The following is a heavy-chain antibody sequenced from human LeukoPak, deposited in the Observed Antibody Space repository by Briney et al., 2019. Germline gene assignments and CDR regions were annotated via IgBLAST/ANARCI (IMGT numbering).Heavy chain of an antibody. V-gene: IGHV1-46*01. D-gene: IGHD2-15*01. CDR3: ARDVYCSGGSCYSSFDY. CDR2: INPSGGST. J-gene: IGHJ4*02. CDR1: GYTFTSYG. Sequence: GASVKVSCKASGYTFTSYGISWVRQAPGQGLEWMGIINPSGGSTSYAQKFQGRVTMTRDMSTSTVYMELSSLRSEDTAVYYCARDVYCSGGSCYSSFDYWGQGTLVTVSS.